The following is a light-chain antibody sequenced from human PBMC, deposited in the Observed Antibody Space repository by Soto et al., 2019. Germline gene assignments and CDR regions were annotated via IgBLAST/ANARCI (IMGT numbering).Light chain of an antibody. V-gene: IGKV1-39*01. CDR1: QSISGY. CDR3: QQSYSTPWT. J-gene: IGKJ1*01. Sequence: DIQMTQSPSSLSGSAGDRVTITCRASQSISGYLNWYQQKPGKAPKVLMYGTSILQTGVSSRFSGSGSGTDFTLTINSLQPEDFATYYGQQSYSTPWTFGQGTKVEIK. CDR2: GTS.